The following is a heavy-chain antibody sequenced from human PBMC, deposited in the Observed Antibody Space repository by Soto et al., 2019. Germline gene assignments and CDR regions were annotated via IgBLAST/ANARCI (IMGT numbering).Heavy chain of an antibody. D-gene: IGHD6-13*01. CDR1: GFTFSNHA. Sequence: EVQLLESGGGLVQPGGSLRLSCAVSGFTFSNHAMSWVRQAPGKGLEWVSAISTAVGATYYADSVKGRFTISRDDSNNTLYLQMNSLRAEDTAVYYCANDRTAAARNFDYWGQGTLVTVSS. CDR3: ANDRTAAARNFDY. V-gene: IGHV3-23*01. CDR2: ISTAVGAT. J-gene: IGHJ4*02.